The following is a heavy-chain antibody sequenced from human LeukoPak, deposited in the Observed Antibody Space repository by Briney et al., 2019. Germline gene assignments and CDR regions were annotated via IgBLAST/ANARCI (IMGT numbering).Heavy chain of an antibody. CDR1: GDSVSSDSAT. CDR2: KYYRSQWYN. Sequence: SQTLSLTCAISGDSVSSDSATWNWIRQSPSRCLEWLGSKYYRSQWYNDYAVSVTSRIAINPDTSKNQFSLQLNYVTPEDTAVYYCARRGPAGSSSSGMDVWGQGTTVTVSS. J-gene: IGHJ6*02. V-gene: IGHV6-1*01. CDR3: ARRGPAGSSSSGMDV. D-gene: IGHD6-6*01.